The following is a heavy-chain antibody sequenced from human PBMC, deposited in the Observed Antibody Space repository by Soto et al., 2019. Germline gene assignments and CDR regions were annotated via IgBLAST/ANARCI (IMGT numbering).Heavy chain of an antibody. CDR1: GGSISSYY. D-gene: IGHD3-16*01. CDR2: IYYSGST. V-gene: IGHV4-59*08. J-gene: IGHJ3*02. Sequence: QVQLQESGPGLVKPSETLSLTCTVSGGSISSYYWSWIRQPPGKGLEWIGYIYYSGSTNYNPSLKSRVTISVDTSKNQFSLKLSSVTAADTAVYYCARRWGDAFHIWGQGTMVTVSS. CDR3: ARRWGDAFHI.